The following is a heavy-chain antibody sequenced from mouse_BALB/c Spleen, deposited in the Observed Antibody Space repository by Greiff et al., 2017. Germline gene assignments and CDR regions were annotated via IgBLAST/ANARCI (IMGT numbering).Heavy chain of an antibody. D-gene: IGHD2-3*01. CDR3: ARQSWLLPYYYAMDY. CDR1: GFSLTSYG. J-gene: IGHJ4*01. Sequence: VQLVESGPDLVAPSQSLSITCTVSGFSLTSYGVHWVRQPPGKGLEWLVVIWSDGSTTYNSALKSRLSISKDNSKSQVFLKMNSLQTDDTAMYYCARQSWLLPYYYAMDYWGQGTSVTVSS. V-gene: IGHV2-6-2*01. CDR2: IWSDGST.